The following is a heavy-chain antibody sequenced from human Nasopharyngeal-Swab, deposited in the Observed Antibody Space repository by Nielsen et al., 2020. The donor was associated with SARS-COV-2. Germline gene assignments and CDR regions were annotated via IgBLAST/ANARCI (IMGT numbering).Heavy chain of an antibody. J-gene: IGHJ6*02. CDR3: ARDTLELPIWYGMDV. V-gene: IGHV3-30*03. Sequence: GESLKIPFAASGFTFSSYAMSWVRQAPGKGLEWVAVISYDGSNKYYADSVKGRFTISRDNSKNTLYLQMNSLRAEDTAVYYCARDTLELPIWYGMDVWGQGTTVTVSS. CDR2: ISYDGSNK. CDR1: GFTFSSYA. D-gene: IGHD1-7*01.